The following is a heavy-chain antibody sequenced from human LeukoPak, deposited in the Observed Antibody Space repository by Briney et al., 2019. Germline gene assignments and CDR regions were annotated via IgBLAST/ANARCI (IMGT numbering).Heavy chain of an antibody. Sequence: GRSLRLSCAASGFTFSSYGMHWVRQAPGKGLEWVAVIWYDGSNKYYADSVKGRFTISRDNSKNTLYLQMNSLRAEDTAVYYRARGRLLWFGESFDYWDQGTLVTVSS. D-gene: IGHD3-10*01. CDR2: IWYDGSNK. CDR1: GFTFSSYG. V-gene: IGHV3-33*01. CDR3: ARGRLLWFGESFDY. J-gene: IGHJ4*02.